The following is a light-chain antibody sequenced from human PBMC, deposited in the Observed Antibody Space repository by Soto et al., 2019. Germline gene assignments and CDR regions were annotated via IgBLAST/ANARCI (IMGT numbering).Light chain of an antibody. J-gene: IGKJ2*01. V-gene: IGKV3-20*01. CDR1: QSVSGSY. CDR2: GSS. CDR3: QQYGRSPPYT. Sequence: EIVLTQSPGTLSLSPGERATLSCRASQSVSGSYLAWYQQKPGQSPGLLIYGSSDRATGIPDRFSGSGSGTDFTLTISRGEPEDFAVYYCQQYGRSPPYTFGQGNKLVIK.